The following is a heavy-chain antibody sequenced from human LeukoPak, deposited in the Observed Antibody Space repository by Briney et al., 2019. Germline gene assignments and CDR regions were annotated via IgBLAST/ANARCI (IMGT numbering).Heavy chain of an antibody. Sequence: SETLSLTCTVSGGSISSYYWYWVRQPAGKGLEWIGLIYTSGSTNYNPSLKSRVTMSVDTSKNQFSLKLSSVTAADTAVYYCARGGIGNAFDIWGQGTMVTVSS. CDR1: GGSISSYY. D-gene: IGHD3-16*01. V-gene: IGHV4-4*07. CDR2: IYTSGST. J-gene: IGHJ3*02. CDR3: ARGGIGNAFDI.